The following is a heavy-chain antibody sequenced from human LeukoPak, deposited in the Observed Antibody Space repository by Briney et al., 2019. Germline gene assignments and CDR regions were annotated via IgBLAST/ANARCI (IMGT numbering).Heavy chain of an antibody. CDR3: ARDIRVVTMHNWFDP. Sequence: SETLSLTCAVYGGSFSGYYWSWIRQPPGKGLEWIGEINHSGSTNYNPSLKSRVTISVDTSKNQFSLKLSSVTAADTAVYYCARDIRVVTMHNWFDPWGQGTLVTVSS. V-gene: IGHV4-34*01. CDR2: INHSGST. D-gene: IGHD5-12*01. J-gene: IGHJ5*02. CDR1: GGSFSGYY.